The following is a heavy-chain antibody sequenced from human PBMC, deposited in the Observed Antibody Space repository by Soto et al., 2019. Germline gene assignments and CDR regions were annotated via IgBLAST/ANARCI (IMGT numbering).Heavy chain of an antibody. CDR3: ASGRITVVGSRAYYSVAV. CDR2: IIPAFGIV. D-gene: IGHD6-19*01. J-gene: IGHJ6*02. CDR1: GGNPSNSA. Sequence: GSAVKVSCKAYGGNPSNSAISWARQAPGQGLEWVGGIIPAFGIVKYAQNFQGRVTIPADASTNTAYMELGSLRSADSAVYYCASGRITVVGSRAYYSVAVWG. V-gene: IGHV1-69*13.